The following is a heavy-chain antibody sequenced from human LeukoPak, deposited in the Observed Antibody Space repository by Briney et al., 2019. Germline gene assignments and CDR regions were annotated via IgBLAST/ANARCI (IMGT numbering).Heavy chain of an antibody. D-gene: IGHD6-13*01. CDR1: GFTFRSYG. Sequence: PGRSLRLSCAASGFTFRSYGMHWVRQAPGTGLEWVAVISYDGSNKYYADSVKGRFTISRDNSWSTLYLQMNSLRAEDTGVYYFAEDREAAAFRWGQGDLVTVSP. CDR3: AEDREAAAFR. CDR2: ISYDGSNK. V-gene: IGHV3-30*18. J-gene: IGHJ4*02.